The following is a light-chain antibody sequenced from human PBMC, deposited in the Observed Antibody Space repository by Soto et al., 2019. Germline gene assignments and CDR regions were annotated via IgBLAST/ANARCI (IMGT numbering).Light chain of an antibody. CDR2: LEGSGGY. CDR1: SGHSTYI. Sequence: QLVLTQSSSASASLGSSVKLTCTLSSGHSTYIIAWHQQQPGEAPRYLMDLEGSGGYNKGSGVPDRFSGSSSGADRNLTISNLQSEDEADYYCETWDTNTRVFGGGTKLTVL. V-gene: IGLV4-60*03. CDR3: ETWDTNTRV. J-gene: IGLJ3*02.